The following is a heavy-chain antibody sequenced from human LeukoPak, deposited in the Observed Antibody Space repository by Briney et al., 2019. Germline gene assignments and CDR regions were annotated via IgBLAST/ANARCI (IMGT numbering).Heavy chain of an antibody. CDR2: ISSNGGST. D-gene: IGHD3-10*01. CDR1: GLPIADFA. CDR3: VKDGAIDVVLVVISPFDS. V-gene: IGHV3-64D*06. J-gene: IGHJ4*02. Sequence: PGGSLRLSCVASGLPIADFAMHWVRQAPGKGLEYVSAISSNGGSTYYADSVKGRFTISRDNSKNTLYLQMSSLRAEDTAVYYCVKDGAIDVVLVVISPFDSWGQGTLVTVSS.